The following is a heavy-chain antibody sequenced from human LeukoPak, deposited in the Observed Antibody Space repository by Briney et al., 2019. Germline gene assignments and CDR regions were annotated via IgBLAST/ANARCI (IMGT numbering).Heavy chain of an antibody. V-gene: IGHV4-34*01. CDR2: INHSGST. CDR1: GGSFSGYY. CDR3: ASSGIYYYYGMDV. D-gene: IGHD5-12*01. J-gene: IGHJ6*02. Sequence: SETLSLTCAVYGGSFSGYYWNWIRQPPGKGLEWIGEINHSGSTNYNPSLKSRVTISVDTSKNQFSLKLSSVTAADTAVYYCASSGIYYYYGMDVWGQGTTVTVS.